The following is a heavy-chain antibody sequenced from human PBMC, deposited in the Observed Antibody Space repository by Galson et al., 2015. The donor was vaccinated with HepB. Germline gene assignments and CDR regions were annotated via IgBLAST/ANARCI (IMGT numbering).Heavy chain of an antibody. CDR3: ARDLSYYDTSGSTDY. CDR2: ISYDGNNK. D-gene: IGHD3-22*01. V-gene: IGHV3-30-3*01. Sequence: SLSLSCAASGFTFSSYAMHWVRQAPGKGLEWVAVISYDGNNKYYADSVEGRFTISRDNSKNTLSLQMNSLRAEDTAVYYCARDLSYYDTSGSTDYWGQGTLVTVSS. J-gene: IGHJ4*02. CDR1: GFTFSSYA.